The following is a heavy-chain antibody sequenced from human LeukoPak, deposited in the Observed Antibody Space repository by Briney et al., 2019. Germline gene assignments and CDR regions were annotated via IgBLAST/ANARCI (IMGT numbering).Heavy chain of an antibody. J-gene: IGHJ4*02. Sequence: TGGSLRLSCAASGFTFSSYSMNWVRQAPGKGLEWVSSISSSSSYIYYADSVKGRFTISRDNAKNSLYLQMNSLRAEDTAVYYCARDLQSYYGSGSPSDYWGQGTLVTVSS. CDR3: ARDLQSYYGSGSPSDY. D-gene: IGHD3-10*01. V-gene: IGHV3-21*01. CDR2: ISSSSSYI. CDR1: GFTFSSYS.